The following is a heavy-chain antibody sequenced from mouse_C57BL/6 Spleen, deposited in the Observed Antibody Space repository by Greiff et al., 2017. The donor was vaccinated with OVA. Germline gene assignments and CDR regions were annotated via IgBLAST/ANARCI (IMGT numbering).Heavy chain of an antibody. J-gene: IGHJ2*01. D-gene: IGHD2-5*01. CDR1: GYTFTEYT. CDR2: FYPGSGSI. Sequence: QVHVKQSGAELVKPGASVKLSCKASGYTFTEYTIHWVKQRSGQGLEWIGWFYPGSGSIKYNEKFKDKATLTADKSSSTVYMELSRLTSEDSAVYFCARHEDYSNYLYYFDYWGQGTTLTVSS. V-gene: IGHV1-62-2*01. CDR3: ARHEDYSNYLYYFDY.